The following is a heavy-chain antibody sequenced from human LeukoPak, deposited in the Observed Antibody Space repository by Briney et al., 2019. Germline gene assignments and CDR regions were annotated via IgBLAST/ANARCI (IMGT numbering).Heavy chain of an antibody. CDR3: AKGLYGDSRYGMDV. J-gene: IGHJ6*02. CDR1: GFTFDDYA. Sequence: GRSLRLSCAASGFTFDDYAMHWVRHAPGKGLEWVSGISWNSGSIGYADSVKGRFTISRDNAKNSLYLQMNSLRAEDTALYYCAKGLYGDSRYGMDVWGQGTTVTVSS. CDR2: ISWNSGSI. D-gene: IGHD4-17*01. V-gene: IGHV3-9*01.